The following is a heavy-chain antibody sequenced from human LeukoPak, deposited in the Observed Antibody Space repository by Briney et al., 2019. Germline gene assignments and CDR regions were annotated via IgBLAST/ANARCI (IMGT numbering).Heavy chain of an antibody. D-gene: IGHD5-24*01. V-gene: IGHV1-69*13. CDR3: ARGRWLHPPPRLDAFDI. J-gene: IGHJ3*02. CDR1: GGTFSSYA. Sequence: GASVKVSCKASGGTFSSYAISWVRQAPGQGLEWMGGIIPIFGTANYAQKFQGRVTITADESTSTAYMELSSLRSEDTAVYYCARGRWLHPPPRLDAFDIWGQGTMVTVSS. CDR2: IIPIFGTA.